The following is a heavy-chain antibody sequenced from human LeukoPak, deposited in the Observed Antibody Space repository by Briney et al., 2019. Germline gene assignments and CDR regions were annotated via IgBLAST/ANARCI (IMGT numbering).Heavy chain of an antibody. CDR1: GFTFSDYY. Sequence: GGSLRLSCAASGFTFSDYYMSWIRQAPGKGLEWVANIEQDGSDKYYVDSVKGRFTISRDNAKNSLYLQMNSLRAEDTAVYYCAREGEQWELQLGYWGQGTLVTVSS. CDR3: AREGEQWELQLGY. V-gene: IGHV3-7*01. J-gene: IGHJ4*02. D-gene: IGHD1-26*01. CDR2: IEQDGSDK.